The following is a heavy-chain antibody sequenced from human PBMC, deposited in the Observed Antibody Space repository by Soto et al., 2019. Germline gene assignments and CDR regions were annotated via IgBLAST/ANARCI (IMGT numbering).Heavy chain of an antibody. Sequence: QVQLVQSGAEVKKPGASVKVSCKASGYTFTSYGISWVRQAPGQGLEWMGWISAYNGNTNYAQKLQGRVTMTTDTSTSTAYMELRSLRSDDTAVYYCARDLANPTYYYYYGMDVCGQGTTFTVSS. J-gene: IGHJ6*02. CDR1: GYTFTSYG. V-gene: IGHV1-18*04. CDR3: ARDLANPTYYYYYGMDV. CDR2: ISAYNGNT.